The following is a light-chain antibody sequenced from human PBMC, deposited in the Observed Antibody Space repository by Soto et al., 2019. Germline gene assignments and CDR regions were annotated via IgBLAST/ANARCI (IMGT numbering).Light chain of an antibody. CDR3: QQANTFPLT. CDR1: QGISSY. Sequence: DIQLTQSPSFLSASVGDRVTITCRASQGISSYLAWYQQKPGKAPKLLIYEASTLQSGVPSRFSGSGSGTDFTLTISSLQPEDFATYYCQQANTFPLTFGGGTKV. J-gene: IGKJ4*01. V-gene: IGKV1-9*01. CDR2: EAS.